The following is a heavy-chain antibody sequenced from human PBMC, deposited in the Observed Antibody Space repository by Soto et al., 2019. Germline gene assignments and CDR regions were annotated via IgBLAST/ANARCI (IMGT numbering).Heavy chain of an antibody. J-gene: IGHJ6*03. Sequence: QVQMVQSGPEVKKPGSSVTVSCKTSGGTLSSYSISWVRQAPGQGLEWVGRIITFVGKANVAQQFQGRVTRTADRSTDTSYMELKTLTSDDTAVYYCARVTGGHDSVGNYMDVWGTGTTVTVSS. CDR3: ARVTGGHDSVGNYMDV. V-gene: IGHV1-69*08. CDR2: IITFVGKA. D-gene: IGHD5-12*01. CDR1: GGTLSSYS.